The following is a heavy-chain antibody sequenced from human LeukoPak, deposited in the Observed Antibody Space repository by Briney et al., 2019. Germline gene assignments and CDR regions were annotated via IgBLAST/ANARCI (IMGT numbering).Heavy chain of an antibody. CDR3: ARVEDGSFDY. CDR1: GGSISSYY. V-gene: IGHV4-59*01. D-gene: IGHD3-10*01. J-gene: IGHJ4*02. Sequence: NPSETLSLTCTVSGGSISSYYWSWIRQPPGKGLEWIGYIYYSGSTNYNPSLKSRVTISVDTSKNQFSLKLSSVTAADTAVYYCARVEDGSFDYWGQGTLVTVSS. CDR2: IYYSGST.